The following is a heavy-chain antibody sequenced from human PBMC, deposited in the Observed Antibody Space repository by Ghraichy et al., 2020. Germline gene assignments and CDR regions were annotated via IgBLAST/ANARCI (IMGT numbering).Heavy chain of an antibody. CDR2: IKQDGSEK. CDR3: ARADFWSGFYGPLFDY. CDR1: GFTFSGYW. Sequence: GGSLRLSCVASGFTFSGYWMSWVRQAPGKGLEWVANIKQDGSEKYYVDSVKGRFTISRDNAKNSLYLQMNSLRAEDTAVYYCARADFWSGFYGPLFDYWGQGTLVTVSS. D-gene: IGHD3-3*01. V-gene: IGHV3-7*01. J-gene: IGHJ4*02.